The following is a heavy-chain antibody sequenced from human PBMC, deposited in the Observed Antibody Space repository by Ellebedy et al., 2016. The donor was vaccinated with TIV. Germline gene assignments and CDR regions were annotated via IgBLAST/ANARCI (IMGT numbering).Heavy chain of an antibody. CDR1: GFTFGSYA. Sequence: GESLKISCAASGFTFGSYAMHWVRQAPGRGLEWLSLISNDGAKKYYADSVRGRFTIFRDNSQNSLYLQMNSLRPEETAMYYCARVRVGELLDWFDPWGQGTLVTVSS. CDR2: ISNDGAKK. J-gene: IGHJ5*02. V-gene: IGHV3-30*01. CDR3: ARVRVGELLDWFDP. D-gene: IGHD3-10*01.